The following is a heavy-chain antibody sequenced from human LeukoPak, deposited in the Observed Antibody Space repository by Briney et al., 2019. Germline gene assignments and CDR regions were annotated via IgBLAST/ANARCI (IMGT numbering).Heavy chain of an antibody. CDR1: GGSISSGGYY. D-gene: IGHD2/OR15-2a*01. Sequence: KPSETLSLTCTVSGGSISSGGYYWSRIRQPPGKGLEWIGYIYHSGSTYYNPSLKSRVTISVDRSKNQFSLKLSSVTAADTAVYYCARSAQNNWFDPWGQGTLVTVSS. V-gene: IGHV4-30-2*01. J-gene: IGHJ5*02. CDR3: ARSAQNNWFDP. CDR2: IYHSGST.